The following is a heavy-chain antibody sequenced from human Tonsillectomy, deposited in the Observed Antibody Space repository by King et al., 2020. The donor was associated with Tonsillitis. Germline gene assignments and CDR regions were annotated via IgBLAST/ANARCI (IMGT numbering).Heavy chain of an antibody. Sequence: VQLVESGGGLVQPGGSLRLSCAASGFTFSSYWMSWVRQAPGKGLEWVANIKQDGSEKYYVDSVKGRFTISRDNAKNSLYLQMNSLRAEDTAVYYCASAVPGRLRWSPGFDPWGQGTLVTVSS. CDR3: ASAVPGRLRWSPGFDP. D-gene: IGHD4-23*01. V-gene: IGHV3-7*03. J-gene: IGHJ5*02. CDR1: GFTFSSYW. CDR2: IKQDGSEK.